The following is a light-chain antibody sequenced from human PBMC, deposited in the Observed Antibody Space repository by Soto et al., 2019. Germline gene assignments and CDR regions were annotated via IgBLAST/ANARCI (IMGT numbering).Light chain of an antibody. CDR2: DAS. Sequence: EIVLTQSPATLSLSPGERATLSCRASQSVSSYLAWYQQKHGQAPRLLIYDASNRATGIPARFSGSGSGTDFALTISSLEPEDFVVYYCQQRSNWPLFGGGTKVEIK. J-gene: IGKJ4*01. V-gene: IGKV3-11*01. CDR3: QQRSNWPL. CDR1: QSVSSY.